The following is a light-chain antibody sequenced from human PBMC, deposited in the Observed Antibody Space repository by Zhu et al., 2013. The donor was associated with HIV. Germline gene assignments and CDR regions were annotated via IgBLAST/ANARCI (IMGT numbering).Light chain of an antibody. CDR1: QSVSTK. J-gene: IGKJ3*01. CDR2: GAS. CDR3: QQYDDWSXIT. Sequence: EIEMTQSPATLSVSPGERVTLSCRATQSVSTKVAWYQQIPGQPPRLLIYGASTRAAGVPARFSGAGSGTEFTLTISRLQSEDSAFYSCQQYDDWSXITFGPGTKVDVK. V-gene: IGKV3-15*01.